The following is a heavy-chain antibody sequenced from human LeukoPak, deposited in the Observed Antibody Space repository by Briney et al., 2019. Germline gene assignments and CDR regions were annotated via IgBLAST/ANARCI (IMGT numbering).Heavy chain of an antibody. D-gene: IGHD3-10*01. CDR2: IRYDGSNK. J-gene: IGHJ5*02. V-gene: IGHV3-30*02. CDR3: AKEKDYYGSGGYFNWFDP. CDR1: GFTFSSYG. Sequence: PGGSLTLSCAASGFTFSSYGMHWVRQAPGKGLEWVAFIRYDGSNKYYADSVKGRFTISRDNSKNTLYLQMNSLRAEDTAVYYCAKEKDYYGSGGYFNWFDPWGQGTLVTVSS.